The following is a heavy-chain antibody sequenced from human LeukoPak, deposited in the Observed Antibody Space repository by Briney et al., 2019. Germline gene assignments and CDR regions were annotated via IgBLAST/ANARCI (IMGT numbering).Heavy chain of an antibody. D-gene: IGHD6-6*01. V-gene: IGHV4-34*01. Sequence: PSETLSLTCAVYGGSFSGYYWSWIRQPPGKGLEWIGEINHSGSTNYNPSLKSRVTISVDTSKNQFSLKLSSVTAADTAVYYCARHHSMARRYWYFDLWGRGTLVTVSS. CDR2: INHSGST. CDR1: GGSFSGYY. CDR3: ARHHSMARRYWYFDL. J-gene: IGHJ2*01.